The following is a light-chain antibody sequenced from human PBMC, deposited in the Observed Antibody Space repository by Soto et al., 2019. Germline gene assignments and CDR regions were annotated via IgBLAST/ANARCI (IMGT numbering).Light chain of an antibody. CDR3: QSYDSSLSGVV. CDR2: GNF. J-gene: IGLJ2*01. CDR1: SSSIGAGYD. V-gene: IGLV1-40*01. Sequence: QSVLTQPPSVSGAPGQRVTISCAGGSSSIGAGYDVHWYQRLPGTAPKLLIYGNFNRPSGVPDRFSGSKSGTSASLAITGLQAGDEADYYCQSYDSSLSGVVFGGGTQLTVL.